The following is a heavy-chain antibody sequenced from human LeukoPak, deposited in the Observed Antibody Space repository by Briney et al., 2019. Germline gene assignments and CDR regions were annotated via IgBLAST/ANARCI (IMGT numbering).Heavy chain of an antibody. D-gene: IGHD3-3*01. CDR1: GFTFDDYA. Sequence: PGGSLRLSRAASGFTFDDYAMHWVRQAPGKGLEWVSGISWNSGSIGYADSVKGRFTISRDNAKNSLYLQMNSLRAEDTALYYCAKDYDFWTGYGMDVWGQGTTVTVSS. J-gene: IGHJ6*02. CDR3: AKDYDFWTGYGMDV. CDR2: ISWNSGSI. V-gene: IGHV3-9*01.